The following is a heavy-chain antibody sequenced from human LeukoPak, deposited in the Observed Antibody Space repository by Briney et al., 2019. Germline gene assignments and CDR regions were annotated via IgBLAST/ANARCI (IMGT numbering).Heavy chain of an antibody. CDR1: GFTFSSYS. Sequence: PGGSLRLSCAASGFTFSSYSMNWVRQAPGKGLEWVSSISSSSSYIYYADSVKGRFTTSRDNAKNSLYLQMNSLRAEDTAVYYCARDEMDTAMPHYFDYWGQGTLVTVSS. CDR3: ARDEMDTAMPHYFDY. D-gene: IGHD5-18*01. V-gene: IGHV3-21*01. J-gene: IGHJ4*02. CDR2: ISSSSSYI.